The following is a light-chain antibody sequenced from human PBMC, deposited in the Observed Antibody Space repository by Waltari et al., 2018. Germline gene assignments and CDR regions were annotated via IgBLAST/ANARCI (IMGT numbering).Light chain of an antibody. J-gene: IGKJ3*01. CDR3: QHRANWPLT. CDR2: DTS. CDR1: QSVSIY. V-gene: IGKV3-11*01. Sequence: EIVLTQSPATLSLSPGESATLSCRASQSVSIYLAWYQQKPGQTPRLLISDTSNRATGIPARFSASGSGTDFTLTISSLEPEDSAVYYCQHRANWPLTFGPGTKVDI.